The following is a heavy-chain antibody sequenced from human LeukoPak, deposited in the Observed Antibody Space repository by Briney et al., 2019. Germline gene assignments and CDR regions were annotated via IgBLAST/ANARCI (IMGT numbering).Heavy chain of an antibody. V-gene: IGHV1-18*01. Sequence: GASVKVSCKASGYTFTSYGISWVRQAPGQGLEWMGWISAYNGNTNYAQKLQGRVTMTTDTSTSTAYMELRNLRSDDTAVYYCARGPYCSGGTCYSQYFGYWGQGTLVTVSS. CDR2: ISAYNGNT. J-gene: IGHJ4*02. CDR3: ARGPYCSGGTCYSQYFGY. CDR1: GYTFTSYG. D-gene: IGHD2-15*01.